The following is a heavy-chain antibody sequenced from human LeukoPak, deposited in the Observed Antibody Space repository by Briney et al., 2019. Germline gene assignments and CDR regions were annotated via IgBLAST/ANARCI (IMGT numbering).Heavy chain of an antibody. CDR2: ISGSGGST. D-gene: IGHD1-26*01. CDR3: AKRPTSDSGSYYKDYFDY. Sequence: QSGGSLRLSCAASGFTFSSYAMSWVRQAPGKGLEWVSAISGSGGSTYYADSVKGRFTISRDNSKNTLYLQMNSLRAEDTAVYYCAKRPTSDSGSYYKDYFDYWGQGTLVTVSS. J-gene: IGHJ4*02. CDR1: GFTFSSYA. V-gene: IGHV3-23*01.